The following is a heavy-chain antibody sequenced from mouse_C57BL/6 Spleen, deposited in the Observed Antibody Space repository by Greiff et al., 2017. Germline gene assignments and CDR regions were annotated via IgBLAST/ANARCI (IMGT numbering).Heavy chain of an antibody. CDR2: INPGSGGT. J-gene: IGHJ3*01. CDR1: GYAFTNYL. D-gene: IGHD4-1*01. CDR3: ARSQAWDP. V-gene: IGHV1-54*01. Sequence: QVQLQQSGAELVRPGTSVKVSCKASGYAFTNYLIEWVKQRPGQGLEWIGVINPGSGGTNYNEKFKGKATLTADKSSSTAYMQLSSLTSEDSAVYFCARSQAWDPWGQGTLVTVSA.